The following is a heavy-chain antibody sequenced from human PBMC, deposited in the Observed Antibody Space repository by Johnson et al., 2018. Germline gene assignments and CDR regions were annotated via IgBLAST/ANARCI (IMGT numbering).Heavy chain of an antibody. V-gene: IGHV5-51*01. Sequence: VQLVQSGAEVKKXGESLKIXCKGFGYSFPSYWVGWVRQKPGKGLEWMGMIYPGDSDSRYSPSFQGQVTISADKSTSTVYLHWNSLKASDTATYYCARRELFTNSPYYFDYWGQGTLVTVSS. J-gene: IGHJ4*02. D-gene: IGHD3-16*01. CDR2: IYPGDSDS. CDR1: GYSFPSYW. CDR3: ARRELFTNSPYYFDY.